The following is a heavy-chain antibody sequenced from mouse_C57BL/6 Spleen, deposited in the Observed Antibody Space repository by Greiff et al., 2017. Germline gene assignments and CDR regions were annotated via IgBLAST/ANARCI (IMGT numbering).Heavy chain of an antibody. CDR2: IWRGGST. J-gene: IGHJ1*03. CDR3: AKSTYGNYGYFDV. CDR1: GFSLTSYG. V-gene: IGHV2-5*01. Sequence: VQLQQSGPGLVQPSQSLSITCTVSGFSLTSYGVHWVRQSPGKGLEWLGVIWRGGSTDYNAAFMSKLSITKDNSKSQVFCKMNSLRADDTARYDGAKSTYGNYGYFDVWGTGTTVTVSS. D-gene: IGHD2-1*01.